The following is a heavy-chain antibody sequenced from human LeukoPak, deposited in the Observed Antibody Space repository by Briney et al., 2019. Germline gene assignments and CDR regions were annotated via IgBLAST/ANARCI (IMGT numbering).Heavy chain of an antibody. V-gene: IGHV1-69*05. D-gene: IGHD1-26*01. CDR1: GGTFSSYA. CDR2: IIPIFGTA. Sequence: ASVKVSCKASGGTFSSYAISWVRQAPGQGLEWMGGIIPIFGTANYAQKFQGRVTITTDESTSTAYMELSSLRSEDTAVYYCARVVRRESYYMDVWGKGTKVTVSS. CDR3: ARVVRRESYYMDV. J-gene: IGHJ6*03.